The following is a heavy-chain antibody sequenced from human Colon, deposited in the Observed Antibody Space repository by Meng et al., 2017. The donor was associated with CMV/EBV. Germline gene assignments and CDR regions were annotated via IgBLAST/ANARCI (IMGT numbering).Heavy chain of an antibody. CDR3: LREESGGYFDY. V-gene: IGHV1-46*01. CDR1: GYTFSKYY. D-gene: IGHD3-16*01. J-gene: IGHJ4*02. Sequence: CKTSGYTFSKYYIHWVRQTPGQGLEWMGICLTTFGHTGYARKFQGRITMTADTSTSTVYMELNSLTSEDTAVYYCLREESGGYFDYWGQGTLVTVSS. CDR2: CLTTFGHT.